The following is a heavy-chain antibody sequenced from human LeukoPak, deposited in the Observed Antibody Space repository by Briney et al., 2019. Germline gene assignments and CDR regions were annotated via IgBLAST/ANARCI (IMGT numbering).Heavy chain of an antibody. CDR3: ARDGVYSYGLRSFDY. D-gene: IGHD5-18*01. CDR1: GGSISSGDYY. J-gene: IGHJ4*02. V-gene: IGHV4-30-4*01. CDR2: IYYSGST. Sequence: PSETLSLTCTVSGGSISSGDYYWSWIRQPPGKGLEWIGYIYYSGSTYYNPSLKSRVTISVDTSKNQFSLKLSSVTAADTAVYYCARDGVYSYGLRSFDYWGQGTLVTDSS.